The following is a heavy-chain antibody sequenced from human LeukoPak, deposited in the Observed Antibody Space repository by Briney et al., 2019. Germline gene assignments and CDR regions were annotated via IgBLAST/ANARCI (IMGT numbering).Heavy chain of an antibody. D-gene: IGHD3-10*01. CDR1: GASISSYH. V-gene: IGHV4-59*08. Sequence: PSATLSLAWTLSGASISSYHWSWIRQPPGKGLEWIGDLFNSGGTSYNASLKSRVTVSVDTSKNQVSLKLTSVTAADTAVYYCARRTPASGMRDVWGQGTTVTVTS. CDR3: ARRTPASGMRDV. J-gene: IGHJ6*02. CDR2: LFNSGGT.